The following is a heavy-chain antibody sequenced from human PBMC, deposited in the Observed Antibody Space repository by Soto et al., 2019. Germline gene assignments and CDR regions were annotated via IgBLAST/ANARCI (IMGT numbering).Heavy chain of an antibody. CDR2: ISSSSSYI. CDR3: ARDTNSWSYDAFDI. D-gene: IGHD3-10*01. Sequence: GGSLRLSCAASGFTFSSYSMNWVRQAPGKGLEWVSSISSSSSYIYYADSVKGRFTISRDNAKNSLYLQMNSLRAEDTAVYYCARDTNSWSYDAFDIWGQGTMVTVSS. J-gene: IGHJ3*02. CDR1: GFTFSSYS. V-gene: IGHV3-21*01.